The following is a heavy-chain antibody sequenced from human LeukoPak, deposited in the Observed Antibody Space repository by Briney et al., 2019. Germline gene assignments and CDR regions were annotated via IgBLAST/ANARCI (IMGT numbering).Heavy chain of an antibody. Sequence: GGSLRLSCAASGFTSSSCGFHWVRQAPGKGLEWVAFIRYDGSNKYYADSVKGRFTISRDNSKNTLYLQMNSLRAEDTAVYYCAKIGYSGSGVGYYMDVWGKGTTVTISS. J-gene: IGHJ6*03. D-gene: IGHD3-10*01. CDR1: GFTSSSCG. CDR2: IRYDGSNK. V-gene: IGHV3-30*02. CDR3: AKIGYSGSGVGYYMDV.